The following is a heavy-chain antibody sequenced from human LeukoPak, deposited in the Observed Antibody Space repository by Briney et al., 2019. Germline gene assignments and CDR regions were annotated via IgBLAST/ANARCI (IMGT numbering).Heavy chain of an antibody. CDR3: AREMAVAGSGVIDS. CDR1: GYTFTSYG. Sequence: ASVKVSCKASGYTFTSYGISWVRQAPRQGLEWMGWIIAYNGNTNYTQKLQGRVTMTRDMSTSTAYMELRSMRSDDTAVYYWAREMAVAGSGVIDSWGQGTLVTVSS. CDR2: IIAYNGNT. J-gene: IGHJ4*02. V-gene: IGHV1-18*01. D-gene: IGHD6-19*01.